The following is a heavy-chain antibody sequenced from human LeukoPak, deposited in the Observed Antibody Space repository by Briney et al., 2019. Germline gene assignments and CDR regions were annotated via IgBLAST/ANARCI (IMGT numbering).Heavy chain of an antibody. V-gene: IGHV1-24*01. D-gene: IGHD6-13*01. Sequence: ASVKVSCKVSGYTLTELSMHWVRQAPGKGLEWMGGFDSEDGETIYAQKFQGRVTMTEDTSTDTAYMELSSLRSEDTAVYYCATVSLYSSSWYGPTPPYYFDYWGQGTLVTVSS. J-gene: IGHJ4*02. CDR1: GYTLTELS. CDR2: FDSEDGET. CDR3: ATVSLYSSSWYGPTPPYYFDY.